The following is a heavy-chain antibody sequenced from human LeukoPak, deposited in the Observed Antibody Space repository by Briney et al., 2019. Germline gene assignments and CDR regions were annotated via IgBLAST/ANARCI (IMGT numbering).Heavy chain of an antibody. V-gene: IGHV4-34*01. J-gene: IGHJ4*02. CDR1: GGSFSGYY. CDR2: INHSGST. Sequence: SETLCLTRAVYGGSFSGYYWSWIRQPPGKGLEWIGEINHSGSTNYNPSLKSRVTISVDTSKNQFSLKLSSVTAADTAVYYCARGGPRHDYWGQGPVITVSS. CDR3: ARGGPRHDY.